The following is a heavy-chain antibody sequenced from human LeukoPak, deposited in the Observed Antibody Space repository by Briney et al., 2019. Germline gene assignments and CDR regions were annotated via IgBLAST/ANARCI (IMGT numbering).Heavy chain of an antibody. D-gene: IGHD1-1*01. CDR2: ISYSGRDK. CDR3: ARERTDQLLLDF. J-gene: IGHJ4*02. V-gene: IGHV3-21*01. CDR1: GFTFSTYA. Sequence: PGGSLRLSCAASGFTFSTYAMNWVRQEAGKGLEWVSSISYSGRDKFYADSVKGRFTISRDNAKNSLYLEMSNLRAEDTAVFYCARERTDQLLLDFWGQGALVTVSS.